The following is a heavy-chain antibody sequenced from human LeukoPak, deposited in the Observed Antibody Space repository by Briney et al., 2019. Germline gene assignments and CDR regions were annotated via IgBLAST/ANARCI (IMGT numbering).Heavy chain of an antibody. CDR3: ARDIVGATMPYYFDY. V-gene: IGHV3-21*01. Sequence: GGSLRLSCAASGLTFSSYSMNWVRQAPGKGLEWVSSISSSSSYIYYADSVKGRFTISRDNAKNSLYLQMNSLRAEDTAVYYCARDIVGATMPYYFDYWGQGTLVTVSS. CDR1: GLTFSSYS. CDR2: ISSSSSYI. D-gene: IGHD1-26*01. J-gene: IGHJ4*02.